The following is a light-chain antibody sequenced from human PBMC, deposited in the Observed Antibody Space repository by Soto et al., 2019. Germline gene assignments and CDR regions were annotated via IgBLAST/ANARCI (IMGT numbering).Light chain of an antibody. CDR3: QQSYRLPLT. CDR2: SAS. J-gene: IGKJ4*01. Sequence: DIQMTQSPSSLSAFVGDSVTITCHASQRISTFLNWYHQKPGKAPKLLIYSASYLQSGVPSNFSGSGSGKDFTLSIVTLQPEDFGSYFCQQSYRLPLTFGGGTKVEI. CDR1: QRISTF. V-gene: IGKV1-39*01.